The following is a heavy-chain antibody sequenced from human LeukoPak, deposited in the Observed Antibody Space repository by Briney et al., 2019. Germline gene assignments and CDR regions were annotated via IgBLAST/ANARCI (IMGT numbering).Heavy chain of an antibody. CDR3: ATGASYFDY. CDR1: GFTFSSYR. D-gene: IGHD1-26*01. Sequence: SGGSLRLSCAASGFTFSSYRMSWVRQAPGKGLEWVANIKQDGSEKYYVDSVKGRFTISRDNAKNSLYLQMNSLRAEDTAVYYCATGASYFDYWGQGTLVTVSS. J-gene: IGHJ4*02. CDR2: IKQDGSEK. V-gene: IGHV3-7*01.